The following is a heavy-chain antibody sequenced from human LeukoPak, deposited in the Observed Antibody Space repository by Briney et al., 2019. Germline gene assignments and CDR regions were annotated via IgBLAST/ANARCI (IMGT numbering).Heavy chain of an antibody. Sequence: GGSLRLSCAASGFTFDDYGMSWVRQAPGKGLEWVSGINWNGGSTGYADSVKGRFTISRDNAKNSLYLQMNSLRAEDTALNYCAREGVDYYYYYMDVWGKGTTVTVSS. CDR1: GFTFDDYG. CDR3: AREGVDYYYYYMDV. D-gene: IGHD3-10*01. J-gene: IGHJ6*03. CDR2: INWNGGST. V-gene: IGHV3-20*04.